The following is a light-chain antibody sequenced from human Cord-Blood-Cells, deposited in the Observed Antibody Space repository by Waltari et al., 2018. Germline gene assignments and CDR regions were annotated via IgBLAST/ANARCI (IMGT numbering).Light chain of an antibody. J-gene: IGKJ4*01. CDR3: QQRST. CDR1: QSVSSY. V-gene: IGKV3-11*01. CDR2: DAS. Sequence: EIVLTQSPATLSLSPGERATLSCRASQSVSSYLAWYQQKPGQFPRLLIYDASNRATGIPARFSGSGSGTDFTLTISSLEPEDFAVYYCQQRSTFGGGTKVEIK.